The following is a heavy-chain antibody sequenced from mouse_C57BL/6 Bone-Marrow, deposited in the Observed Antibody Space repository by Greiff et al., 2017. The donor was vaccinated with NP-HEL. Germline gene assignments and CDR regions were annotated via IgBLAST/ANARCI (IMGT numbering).Heavy chain of an antibody. D-gene: IGHD2-4*01. CDR3: ARHDDYDVYFDV. J-gene: IGHJ1*03. CDR2: IWSDGST. CDR1: GFSLTSYG. Sequence: VQGVESGPGLVAPSQSLSITCTVSGFSLTSYGVHWVRQPPGKGLEWLVVIWSDGSTTYNSALKSRLSISKDNSKSQVFLKMNSLQTDDTTMYYCARHDDYDVYFDVWGTGTTVTVSS. V-gene: IGHV2-6-1*01.